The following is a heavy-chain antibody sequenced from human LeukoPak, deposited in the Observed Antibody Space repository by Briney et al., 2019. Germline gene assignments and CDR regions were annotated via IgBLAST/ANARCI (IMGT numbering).Heavy chain of an antibody. Sequence: GGSLRLSCAASGFTFSSYSLNWVRQAPGKGLEWVSSISSSSSYICYADSVKGRFTISRDNAKNSLYLQMNSLRAEDTALYYCARYYDYDSRGYYYYFDYWGQGTLVTVSS. CDR3: ARYYDYDSRGYYYYFDY. V-gene: IGHV3-21*01. CDR2: ISSSSSYI. CDR1: GFTFSSYS. J-gene: IGHJ4*02. D-gene: IGHD3-22*01.